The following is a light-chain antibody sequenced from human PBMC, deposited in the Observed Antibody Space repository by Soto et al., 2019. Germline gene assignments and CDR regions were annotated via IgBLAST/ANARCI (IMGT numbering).Light chain of an antibody. V-gene: IGKV3-11*01. J-gene: IGKJ2*01. CDR1: QSVSSY. CDR3: QQRSNWPSYT. Sequence: EIVLTQSPATLSLSPGERATLSCRASQSVSSYLAWYQQKPGQAPRLLIYDASNRATGIPARFSGIGSGTDFTLTISSLDPEDFAVYYCQQRSNWPSYTFGQGTKLEIK. CDR2: DAS.